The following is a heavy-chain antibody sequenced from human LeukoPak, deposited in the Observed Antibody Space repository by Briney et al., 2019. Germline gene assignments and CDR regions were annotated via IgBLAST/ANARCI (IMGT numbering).Heavy chain of an antibody. Sequence: GASVKVSCKASGYTFTGYYMHWVRQAPGQGLEWMGWINSNSGGTNYAQKFQGRVTMTRDTSISAAYMELSRLRSDDTAVYYCARGLGGPNGLNWFDPWGQGTLVTVSS. CDR1: GYTFTGYY. D-gene: IGHD6-19*01. J-gene: IGHJ5*02. CDR2: INSNSGGT. V-gene: IGHV1-2*02. CDR3: ARGLGGPNGLNWFDP.